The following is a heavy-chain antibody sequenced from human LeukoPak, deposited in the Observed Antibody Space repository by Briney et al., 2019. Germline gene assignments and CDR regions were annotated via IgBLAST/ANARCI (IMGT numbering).Heavy chain of an antibody. D-gene: IGHD4-23*01. CDR1: GFTFSSYW. CDR3: ARSRPHGNDY. J-gene: IGHJ4*02. V-gene: IGHV3-74*01. Sequence: GGSLRLSCAASGFTFSSYWMNWVRQAPGKGLVWVSRIASDGSSTTYADSVKGRFSISRDSAKNTLYLQMNSLRVEDTAVYYCARSRPHGNDYWGQGTLVTVSS. CDR2: IASDGSST.